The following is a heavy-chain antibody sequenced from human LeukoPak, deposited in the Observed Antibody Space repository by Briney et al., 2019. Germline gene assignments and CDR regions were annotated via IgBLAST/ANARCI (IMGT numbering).Heavy chain of an antibody. CDR2: IYSGGNT. CDR3: AKDANQFHMAYFDY. Sequence: GGSLRLSCAASGFFVSNNYMSWVRQAPGKGLEWVAVIYSGGNTYYADSVKGRFTISRDSSKNTLYLQMNSLRAEDTAVYYCAKDANQFHMAYFDYWGQGTLVTVSS. D-gene: IGHD1-14*01. V-gene: IGHV3-53*05. J-gene: IGHJ4*02. CDR1: GFFVSNNY.